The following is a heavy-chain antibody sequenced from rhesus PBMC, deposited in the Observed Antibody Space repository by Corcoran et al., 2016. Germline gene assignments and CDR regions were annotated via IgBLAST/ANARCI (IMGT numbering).Heavy chain of an antibody. V-gene: IGHV4-99*01. D-gene: IGHD4-29*01. J-gene: IGHJ4*01. CDR1: GYSISSGYY. Sequence: QVQLQESGPGLVKPSETLSLTCAVSGYSISSGYYWGWIRQPPGKGLEYIGYISGSSESTYDNPSLKSRVTITNDTAKNQFSLKLSSVTAADTAVYYCARRRFPQSGSSSPIDYWGQGVLVTVSS. CDR2: ISGSSEST. CDR3: ARRRFPQSGSSSPIDY.